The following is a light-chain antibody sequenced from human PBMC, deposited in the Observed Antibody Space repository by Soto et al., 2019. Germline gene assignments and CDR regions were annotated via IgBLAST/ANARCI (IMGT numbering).Light chain of an antibody. V-gene: IGLV1-40*01. J-gene: IGLJ1*01. Sequence: QPVLTQPPSVSGAPGQTVTISCTGSSSNLGAGYDVHWYQQLPGTAPKLFIYDNSNRTSGVPDRFSGSRSGTSASLAITGLQAEDEADYYCQSYDSRVSNSYVFGTGTKLTVL. CDR1: SSNLGAGYD. CDR2: DNS. CDR3: QSYDSRVSNSYV.